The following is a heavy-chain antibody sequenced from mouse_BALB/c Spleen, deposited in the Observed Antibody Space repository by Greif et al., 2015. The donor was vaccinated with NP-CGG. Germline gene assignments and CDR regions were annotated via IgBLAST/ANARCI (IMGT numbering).Heavy chain of an antibody. V-gene: IGHV2-6-2*01. D-gene: IGHD4-1*01. J-gene: IGHJ2*01. CDR2: IWSDGST. CDR1: GFSLTSYG. CDR3: ARHVGNHIFFDY. Sequence: VKVVESGPDLVAPSQSLSITCTVSGFSLTSYGVHWVRQPPGKGLEWLVVIWSDGSTTYNSALKSRLSISKDNSKSQVFLKMNSLQTDDTAMYYCARHVGNHIFFDYWGQGTTLTVSS.